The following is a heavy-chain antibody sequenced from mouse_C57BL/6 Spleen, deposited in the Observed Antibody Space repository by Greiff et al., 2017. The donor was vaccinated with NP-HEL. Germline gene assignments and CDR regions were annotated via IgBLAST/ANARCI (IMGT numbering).Heavy chain of an antibody. Sequence: VQLQQSGPELVKPGASVKISCKASGYTFTDYYMNWVKQSHGKSLEWIGDINPNNGGTSYNQKFKGKATLTVDKSSSTAYMELRSLTSEDSAVYYCARGAYYYGPYFDVWGTGTTVTVSS. CDR1: GYTFTDYY. V-gene: IGHV1-26*01. CDR3: ARGAYYYGPYFDV. D-gene: IGHD1-1*01. J-gene: IGHJ1*03. CDR2: INPNNGGT.